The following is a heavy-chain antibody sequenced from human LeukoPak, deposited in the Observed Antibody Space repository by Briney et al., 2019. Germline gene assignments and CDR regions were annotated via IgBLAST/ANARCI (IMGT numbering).Heavy chain of an antibody. CDR2: IYHSGST. D-gene: IGHD6-13*01. CDR1: GYSISSGYY. V-gene: IGHV4-38-2*02. CDR3: ARKSRQLALDY. Sequence: KPSETLSLTCTVSGYSISSGYYWGWIRQPPGKGLEWIGSIYHSGSTYYNPSLKSRVTISVDTSKNQFSLKLSSVTAADTAVYYCARKSRQLALDYWGQGTLVTVSS. J-gene: IGHJ4*02.